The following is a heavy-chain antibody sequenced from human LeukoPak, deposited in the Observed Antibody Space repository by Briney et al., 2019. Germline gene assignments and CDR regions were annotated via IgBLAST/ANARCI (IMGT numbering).Heavy chain of an antibody. CDR1: GGSISSNY. V-gene: IGHV4-59*08. J-gene: IGHJ4*02. Sequence: SETLSLTCTVSGGSISSNYWSWMRQPPGKGLEWIGYFYYSGSTTYNPSLKSRVTISVDTSRNQFSLKLSSVTAAATAIYYCARHEGVTGYYPLDYWGQGTLVTVSS. CDR3: ARHEGVTGYYPLDY. D-gene: IGHD3-9*01. CDR2: FYYSGST.